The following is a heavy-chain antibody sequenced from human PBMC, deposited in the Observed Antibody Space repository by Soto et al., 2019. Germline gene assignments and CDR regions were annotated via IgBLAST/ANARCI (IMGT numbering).Heavy chain of an antibody. CDR3: ARDAAPLDPGSGSYPDY. D-gene: IGHD3-10*01. J-gene: IGHJ4*02. CDR1: GFTFSSYG. Sequence: PGGSLRLCCAASGFTFSSYGMHWVRQAPGKGLEWVAVIWYDGSNKYYADSVKGRFTISRDNSKNTLYLQMNSLRAEDTAVYYCARDAAPLDPGSGSYPDYWGQGTLVTVSS. CDR2: IWYDGSNK. V-gene: IGHV3-33*01.